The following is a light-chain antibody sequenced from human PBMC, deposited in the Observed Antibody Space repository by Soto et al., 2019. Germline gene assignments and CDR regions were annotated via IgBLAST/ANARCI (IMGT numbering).Light chain of an antibody. J-gene: IGKJ5*01. CDR3: QQYSSSPTT. V-gene: IGKV3-15*01. Sequence: DTVMTQSPATRSVSQRERATLSCRASQSVSINLAWYQQIPGQAPRLLIYGASTRATGIPARFSGSGSGTEFILTISRLEPEDFAVYSCQQYSSSPTTFGQGTRLEIK. CDR2: GAS. CDR1: QSVSIN.